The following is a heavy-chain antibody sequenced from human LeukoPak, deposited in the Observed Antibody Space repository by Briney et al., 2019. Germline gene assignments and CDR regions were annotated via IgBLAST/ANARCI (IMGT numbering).Heavy chain of an antibody. D-gene: IGHD5-18*01. CDR3: AKEIQLWLTPFDY. J-gene: IGHJ4*02. CDR2: ISGSGGST. V-gene: IGHV3-23*01. CDR1: GFTFSNCA. Sequence: GGSLRFSCAASGFTFSNCAMSWVRQAPGKGLEWVSRISGSGGSTYYADSVKGRFTISRDTSKNTLSLQMNSLRAEDTAVYYCAKEIQLWLTPFDYWGQGTLVTVSS.